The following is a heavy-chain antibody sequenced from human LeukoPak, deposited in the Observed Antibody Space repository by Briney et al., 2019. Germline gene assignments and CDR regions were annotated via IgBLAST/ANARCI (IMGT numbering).Heavy chain of an antibody. CDR2: ISSSSSYI. J-gene: IGHJ4*02. Sequence: GGSLRLSCAASGFTFSSYSMNWVRQAPGKGLEWVSSISSSSSYIYYADSVKGRFTISRDNAKNSLYLQMNSLRAEDTAVYYCARESLAVAGIFYWGQGTLVTVSS. CDR3: ARESLAVAGIFY. V-gene: IGHV3-21*01. D-gene: IGHD6-19*01. CDR1: GFTFSSYS.